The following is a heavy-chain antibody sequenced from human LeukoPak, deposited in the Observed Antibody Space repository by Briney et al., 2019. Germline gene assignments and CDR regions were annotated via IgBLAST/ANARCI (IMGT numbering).Heavy chain of an antibody. V-gene: IGHV3-7*01. Sequence: GGSLRLSCVGSGSTFNGHWLTWVRQAPGRGLEWVASIKEDGRQTHYVDSVKGRFIISRDNSKKSLYLQMNSLRIEDTAVYYCAREWYDYGGDSEGYWGQGTLVTVSS. CDR3: AREWYDYGGDSEGY. CDR2: IKEDGRQT. CDR1: GSTFNGHW. J-gene: IGHJ4*02. D-gene: IGHD4-23*01.